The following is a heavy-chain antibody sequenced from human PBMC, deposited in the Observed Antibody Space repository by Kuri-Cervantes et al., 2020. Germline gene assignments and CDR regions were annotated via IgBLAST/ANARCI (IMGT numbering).Heavy chain of an antibody. CDR3: ARYPSSYYYYYMDV. Sequence: GESLKISCAASGSTFSSYEMNWVRQAPGKGLEWVSYISSSGSTIYYADSVKGRFTISRDNAKNSLYLQMNSLRAEDTAVYYCARYPSSYYYYYMDVWGKGTTVTVSS. J-gene: IGHJ6*03. CDR1: GSTFSSYE. D-gene: IGHD2-2*01. CDR2: ISSSGSTI. V-gene: IGHV3-48*03.